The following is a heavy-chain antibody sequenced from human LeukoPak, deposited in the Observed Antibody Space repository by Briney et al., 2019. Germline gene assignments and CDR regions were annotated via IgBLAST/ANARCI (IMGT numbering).Heavy chain of an antibody. D-gene: IGHD3-10*01. CDR2: ISGSGGTT. J-gene: IGHJ5*02. V-gene: IGHV3-23*01. Sequence: PGGSLRLSCAASGFTFSSFEMNWVRQGPGKGLEWVSVISGSGGTTYYADSVKGRFTISRDNSKNTLFLQMNSLRAEDTAVYYCAKRYPGSGSYAAMGSWGQGTLVTVSS. CDR1: GFTFSSFE. CDR3: AKRYPGSGSYAAMGS.